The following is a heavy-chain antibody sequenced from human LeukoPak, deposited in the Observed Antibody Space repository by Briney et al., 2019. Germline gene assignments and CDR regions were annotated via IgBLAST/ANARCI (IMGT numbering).Heavy chain of an antibody. J-gene: IGHJ4*02. CDR1: GFPFSSYA. Sequence: GGSLSLSCAASGFPFSSYAMSWVRQATGKGLEWVSAISGSGGSTYYADSVKGRFTISRDNSKNTLYLQMNSLRAEDTAVYYCAKEPPVAGTGGQIDYWGQGTLVTVSS. CDR2: ISGSGGST. V-gene: IGHV3-23*01. D-gene: IGHD6-19*01. CDR3: AKEPPVAGTGGQIDY.